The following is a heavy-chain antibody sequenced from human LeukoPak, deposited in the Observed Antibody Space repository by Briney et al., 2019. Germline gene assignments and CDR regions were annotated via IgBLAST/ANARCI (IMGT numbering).Heavy chain of an antibody. Sequence: GGSLRLSCVASGFIVNNYEINWVRQAPGKGLEWVSVIYSGGSTYYADSVKGRFTISRDNSKNTLYLQMDSLKDEDMAMYYCAREGHSSGYCGAFDIRGPGTMVTVSS. CDR3: AREGHSSGYCGAFDI. D-gene: IGHD3-22*01. V-gene: IGHV3-66*02. J-gene: IGHJ3*02. CDR2: IYSGGST. CDR1: GFIVNNYE.